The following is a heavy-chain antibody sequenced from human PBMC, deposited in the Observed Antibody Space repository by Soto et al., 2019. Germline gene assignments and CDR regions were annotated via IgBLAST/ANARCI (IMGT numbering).Heavy chain of an antibody. CDR1: GYTFTSYD. CDR3: ERGFHGETWDLLFAFDI. V-gene: IGHV1-8*02. Sequence: ASVKVSCKASGYTFTSYDINWVRQATGQGLEWMGWMNPNSGNTGYAQKFQGRVTMTRNTSISTAYMELSSLRSEDTAVYYCERGFHGETWDLLFAFDIWGQGTMVTVSS. CDR2: MNPNSGNT. D-gene: IGHD4-17*01. J-gene: IGHJ3*02.